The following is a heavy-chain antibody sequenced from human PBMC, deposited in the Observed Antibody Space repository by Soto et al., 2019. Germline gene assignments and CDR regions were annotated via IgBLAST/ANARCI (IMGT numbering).Heavy chain of an antibody. CDR1: GGSLSSYY. CDR2: IYYSGNT. CDR3: AREGGYCSGGSCRWFDP. Sequence: SETLSLTCTVSGGSLSSYYWTWIRQPPGKGLEWIGYIYYSGNTNYNPSLKSRVTISVDTSKNQFSLKLSSVTAADTAVYYCAREGGYCSGGSCRWFDPWGQGTLVTVSS. D-gene: IGHD2-15*01. J-gene: IGHJ5*02. V-gene: IGHV4-59*01.